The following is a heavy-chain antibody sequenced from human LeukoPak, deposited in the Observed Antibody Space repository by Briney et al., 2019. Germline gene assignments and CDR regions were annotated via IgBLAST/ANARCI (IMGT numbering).Heavy chain of an antibody. D-gene: IGHD6-13*01. CDR1: GGSISSNNYF. CDR3: ARDTPKPGIAAADWGY. Sequence: SETLSLTCAVSGGSISSNNYFWGWIRQPPGKGLEWIGSVYDSGSTYYNPSLKSRVTMSVDTSKNQFSLKLSSVTAADTAVYYCARDTPKPGIAAADWGYWGQGTLVTVSS. CDR2: VYDSGST. J-gene: IGHJ4*02. V-gene: IGHV4-39*07.